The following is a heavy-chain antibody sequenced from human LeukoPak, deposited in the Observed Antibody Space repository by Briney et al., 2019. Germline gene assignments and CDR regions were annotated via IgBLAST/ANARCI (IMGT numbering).Heavy chain of an antibody. J-gene: IGHJ4*02. Sequence: PGGSLRLSCAASGFTFSSYSMNWVRQAPGKGLEWVSSISSSSSYIYYADSVKGRFTISRDNAKNSLYLQMNSLRAEDTAVYYCARYGYSSGFCDYWGQGTLVTVSS. CDR1: GFTFSSYS. CDR3: ARYGYSSGFCDY. D-gene: IGHD6-19*01. V-gene: IGHV3-21*01. CDR2: ISSSSSYI.